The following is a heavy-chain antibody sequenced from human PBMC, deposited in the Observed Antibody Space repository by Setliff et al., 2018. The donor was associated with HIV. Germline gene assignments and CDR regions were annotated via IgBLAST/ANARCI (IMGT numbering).Heavy chain of an antibody. V-gene: IGHV3-11*04. CDR1: GFTFSDYY. J-gene: IGHJ4*02. Sequence: PGGSLRLSCAASGFTFSDYYMTWIRQAPGKGLEWLSYIGSSGTPIYYADSVRGRFTISRDNSKSAVYLQMNSLRPEDTALYYCARDSEPGTRVAGTTGLDYWGQGSLVTVSS. CDR3: ARDSEPGTRVAGTTGLDY. D-gene: IGHD6-19*01. CDR2: IGSSGTPI.